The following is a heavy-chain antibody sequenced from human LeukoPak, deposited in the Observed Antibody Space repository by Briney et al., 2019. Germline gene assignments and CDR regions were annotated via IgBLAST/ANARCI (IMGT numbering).Heavy chain of an antibody. V-gene: IGHV3-30*04. Sequence: QPGGSLRLSCAASGFTFSNYAIHWARQAPGKGLEWVAVIPYDGRNDRYADSVKGRFTVSRDNFKNMVYLQMNSLRPEDTAVYYCARGLSRLGGTDLGYWGQGILVTVSS. D-gene: IGHD1-26*01. CDR2: IPYDGRND. CDR3: ARGLSRLGGTDLGY. CDR1: GFTFSNYA. J-gene: IGHJ4*02.